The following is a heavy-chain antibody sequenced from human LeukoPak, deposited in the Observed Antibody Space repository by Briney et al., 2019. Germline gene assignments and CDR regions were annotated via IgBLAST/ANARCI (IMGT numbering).Heavy chain of an antibody. V-gene: IGHV1-2*04. J-gene: IGHJ4*02. D-gene: IGHD3-22*01. Sequence: GASVKVSCKASGCTFTGYYMHWVRQAPGQGLEWMGWINPNSGGTNYAQKFQGWVTMTRDTSISTAYMEPSRLRSDDTAVYYCARERAYYYDSSGYHRYFDYWGQGTLVTVSS. CDR2: INPNSGGT. CDR1: GCTFTGYY. CDR3: ARERAYYYDSSGYHRYFDY.